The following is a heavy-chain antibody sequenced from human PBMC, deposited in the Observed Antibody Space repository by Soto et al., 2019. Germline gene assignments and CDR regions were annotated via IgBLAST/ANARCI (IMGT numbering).Heavy chain of an antibody. CDR2: IYYSGST. CDR1: GGSISSSRYY. V-gene: IGHV4-39*01. J-gene: IGHJ5*02. Sequence: SETLSLTCTVSGGSISSSRYYWGWIRQPPGKGLEWIGSIYYSGSTYYNPSLKSRVTISVDTSKNQFSLKLSSVTAADTAVYYCASYSWVFYWFDPWGQGTLVTVSS. CDR3: ASYSWVFYWFDP. D-gene: IGHD4-4*01.